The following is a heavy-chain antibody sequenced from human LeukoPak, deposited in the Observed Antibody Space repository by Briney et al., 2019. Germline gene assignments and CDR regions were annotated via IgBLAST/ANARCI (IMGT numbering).Heavy chain of an antibody. J-gene: IGHJ6*03. Sequence: PGGSLRLSCAASGFTFSSYGMHWVRQAPGKGLEWVAFIRYDGSNKYYADSVKGRFTISRDNSKNTLYLQMNSLRAEDTAVYYCAKDAQYYDILTGYVYYYYYYYMDVWGKGTTVTISS. V-gene: IGHV3-30*02. D-gene: IGHD3-9*01. CDR3: AKDAQYYDILTGYVYYYYYYYMDV. CDR1: GFTFSSYG. CDR2: IRYDGSNK.